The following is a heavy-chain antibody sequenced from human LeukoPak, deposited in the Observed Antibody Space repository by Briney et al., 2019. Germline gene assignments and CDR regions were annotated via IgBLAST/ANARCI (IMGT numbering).Heavy chain of an antibody. CDR2: ISSSGSSK. Sequence: GGSLRLSCAASGFTFSDYYMNWIRQAPGKGLEWISYISSSGSSKYYADSVKGRFTISRDNAKNSLYLQMNSLRAEDTAVYYCARDEILVVPGSLPTAFDIWGQGTMVIVS. CDR3: ARDEILVVPGSLPTAFDI. V-gene: IGHV3-11*01. CDR1: GFTFSDYY. D-gene: IGHD2-2*01. J-gene: IGHJ3*02.